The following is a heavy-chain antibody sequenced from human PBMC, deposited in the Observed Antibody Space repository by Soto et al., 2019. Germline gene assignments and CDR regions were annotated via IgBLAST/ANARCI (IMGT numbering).Heavy chain of an antibody. CDR3: ARAPTRYDILTGYQLDY. D-gene: IGHD3-9*01. Sequence: PGGSLRLSCAASGFTFSSYAMHWVRQAPGKGLEWVAVISYDGSNKYYADSVKGRFTISRDNSKNTLYLQMNSLRAEDTAVYYCARAPTRYDILTGYQLDYWGQGTLVTVSS. V-gene: IGHV3-30-3*01. J-gene: IGHJ4*02. CDR2: ISYDGSNK. CDR1: GFTFSSYA.